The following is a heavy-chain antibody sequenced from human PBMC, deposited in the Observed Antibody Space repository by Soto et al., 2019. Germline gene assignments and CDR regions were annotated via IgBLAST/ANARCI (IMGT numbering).Heavy chain of an antibody. CDR2: IYSGGST. Sequence: GGSLRLSCAASGFTVSSNYMSWVRQAPGKGLEWVSVIYSGGSTYYADSVKGRFTISRDNSKNTLYLQMNSLRAEDTGVYYCSTAGQWYFWTASYFEHWGQGTPVTVSS. CDR1: GFTVSSNY. V-gene: IGHV3-53*01. D-gene: IGHD3-3*01. CDR3: STAGQWYFWTASYFEH. J-gene: IGHJ4*02.